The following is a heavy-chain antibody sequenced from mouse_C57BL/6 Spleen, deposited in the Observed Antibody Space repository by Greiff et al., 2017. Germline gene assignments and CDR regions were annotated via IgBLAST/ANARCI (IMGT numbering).Heavy chain of an antibody. CDR1: GYAFRSSW. CDR2: IYPGDGDT. D-gene: IGHD4-1*01. CDR3: ARGGLTGTRYFEV. Sequence: QVQLQQSGPELVKPGASVKISCKASGYAFRSSWMNWVKQRPGKGLEWIGRIYPGDGDTNYNGKFKGKATLTADKSSSTAYMQLSSLTSEDAAVYFCARGGLTGTRYFEVWGSGTTVTVSS. J-gene: IGHJ1*01. V-gene: IGHV1-82*01.